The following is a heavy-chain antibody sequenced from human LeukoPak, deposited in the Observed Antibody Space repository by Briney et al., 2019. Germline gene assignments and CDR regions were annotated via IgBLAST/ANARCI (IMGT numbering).Heavy chain of an antibody. D-gene: IGHD3-22*01. CDR1: GGSISSGDYY. Sequence: PSQTLSLTCTVSGGSISSGDYYWRWIRQPPGKGLEWIGYIYYSGSTYYNPSLKSRVTISVDTSKNQFSLKLSSVTAADTAVYYCARDPRDPYYYDSSSIIGGDYWGQGTLVTVSS. CDR3: ARDPRDPYYYDSSSIIGGDY. V-gene: IGHV4-30-4*08. CDR2: IYYSGST. J-gene: IGHJ4*02.